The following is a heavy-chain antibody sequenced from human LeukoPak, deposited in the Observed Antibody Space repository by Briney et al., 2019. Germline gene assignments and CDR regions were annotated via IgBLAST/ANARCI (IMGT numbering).Heavy chain of an antibody. J-gene: IGHJ4*02. V-gene: IGHV1-46*01. Sequence: ASVKVSCKASGYTFTSYYMHWVRQAPGQGLEWMGILNPSGGSTSYAQKFQGRVTMTRDTSTSTVYMELSSLRSEDTAVYYCARGRVYYDSSGYQGLDYWGQGTLVTVSS. CDR2: LNPSGGST. CDR1: GYTFTSYY. CDR3: ARGRVYYDSSGYQGLDY. D-gene: IGHD3-22*01.